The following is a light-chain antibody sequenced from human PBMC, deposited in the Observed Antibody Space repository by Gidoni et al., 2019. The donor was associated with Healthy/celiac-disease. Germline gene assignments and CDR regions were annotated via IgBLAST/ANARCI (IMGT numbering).Light chain of an antibody. CDR1: QSISSW. V-gene: IGKV1-5*03. CDR3: QQYNSYPVT. Sequence: DIQMTQSPSTLSASVGDRVTITFRASQSISSWLAWYQQKPGKAPKLLIYKASSLESGVPSRFSGSGSGTEFTLTISSLQPDDFATYYCQQYNSYPVTFGQGTKVEIK. J-gene: IGKJ1*01. CDR2: KAS.